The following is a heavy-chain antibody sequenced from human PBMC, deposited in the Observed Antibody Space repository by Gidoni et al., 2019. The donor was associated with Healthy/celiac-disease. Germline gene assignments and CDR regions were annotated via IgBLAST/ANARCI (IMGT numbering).Heavy chain of an antibody. Sequence: QVQLVESGGGVVQPGSSLILSCAAPGFTFSSYGMHWVRPAPGKGLEWVAVIWNDGSNKYYADSVKGRFTISRDNSKNTLYLQMNSLRAEDTAVYYCARLGDLYYYYSSGTPEPFDYWGQGTLVTVSS. CDR2: IWNDGSNK. V-gene: IGHV3-33*01. D-gene: IGHD3-22*01. CDR1: GFTFSSYG. J-gene: IGHJ4*02. CDR3: ARLGDLYYYYSSGTPEPFDY.